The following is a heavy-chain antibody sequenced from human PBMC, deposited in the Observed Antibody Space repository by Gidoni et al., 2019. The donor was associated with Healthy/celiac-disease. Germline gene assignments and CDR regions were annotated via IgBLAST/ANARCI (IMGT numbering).Heavy chain of an antibody. CDR2: ISWNSGSI. J-gene: IGHJ6*02. D-gene: IGHD2-2*01. Sequence: EVQLVESGGGLVQPGRSLRLSCAASGFTFDDYAMHWVRQAPGKALEWVSGISWNSGSIGYADSVKGRFTISRDNAKNSLYLQMNSLRAEDTALYYCARGSGVPDIVVVPAAMLGYYYYYGMDVWGQGTTVTVSS. CDR3: ARGSGVPDIVVVPAAMLGYYYYYGMDV. V-gene: IGHV3-9*01. CDR1: GFTFDDYA.